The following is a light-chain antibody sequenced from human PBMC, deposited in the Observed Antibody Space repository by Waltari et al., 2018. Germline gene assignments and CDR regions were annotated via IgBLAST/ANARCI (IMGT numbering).Light chain of an antibody. CDR3: QQYNTYPYT. V-gene: IGKV1-16*01. CDR2: GAF. J-gene: IGKJ2*01. CDR1: QAISNN. Sequence: DIQITQSPSSLSASVGDTVTITCRASQAISNNLAWVQPKPGKGPKSLIYGAFILQSGVPSRFSGSGSETDFTLTISRLQPEDFATYYCQQYNTYPYTFGQGTKLEIK.